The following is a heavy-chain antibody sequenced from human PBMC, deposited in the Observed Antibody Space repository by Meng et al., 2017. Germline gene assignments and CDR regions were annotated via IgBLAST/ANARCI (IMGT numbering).Heavy chain of an antibody. Sequence: EDARPTLVQPTQPLTLTGPFSGFSLSTSGVGGGRIRQPPGKAREWLALINWDDDKRYSPSLKSRLTITKDTSKNQVVLTMTNMDPVDTATYYCAHRRGDSREGWFDPWGQGTLVTVSS. V-gene: IGHV2-5*02. CDR3: AHRRGDSREGWFDP. CDR2: INWDDDK. CDR1: GFSLSTSGVG. D-gene: IGHD2-21*02. J-gene: IGHJ5*02.